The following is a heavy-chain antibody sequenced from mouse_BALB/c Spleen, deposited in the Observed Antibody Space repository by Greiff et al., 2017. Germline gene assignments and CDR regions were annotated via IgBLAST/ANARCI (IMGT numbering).Heavy chain of an antibody. V-gene: IGHV5-17*02. Sequence: EVKLVESGGGLVQPGGSRKLSCAASGFTFSSFGMHWVRQAPEKGLEWVAYISSGSSTIYYADTVKGRFTISRDNPKNTLFLQMTSLRSEDTAMYYCARSGYYGSYWDFDGWGAGTTVTVSS. J-gene: IGHJ1*01. CDR3: ARSGYYGSYWDFDG. D-gene: IGHD1-1*01. CDR2: ISSGSSTI. CDR1: GFTFSSFG.